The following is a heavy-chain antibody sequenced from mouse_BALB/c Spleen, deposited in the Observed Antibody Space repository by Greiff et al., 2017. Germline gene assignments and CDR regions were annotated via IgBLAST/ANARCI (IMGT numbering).Heavy chain of an antibody. CDR1: GYSITSDYA. V-gene: IGHV3-2*02. J-gene: IGHJ4*01. D-gene: IGHD2-10*01. CDR2: ISYSGST. CDR3: ARPLLGYYAMDY. Sequence: EVKLVESGPGLVKPSQSLSLTCTVTGYSITSDYAWNWIRQFPGNKLEWMGYISYSGSTSYNPSLKSRISITRDTSKNQFFLQLNSVTTEDTATYYCARPLLGYYAMDYWGQGTSVTVSS.